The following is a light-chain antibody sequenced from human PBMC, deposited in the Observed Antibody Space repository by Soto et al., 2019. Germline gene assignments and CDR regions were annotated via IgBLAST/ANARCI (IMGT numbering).Light chain of an antibody. CDR3: QRYNSNSRT. V-gene: IGKV1-5*01. CDR2: DAS. CDR1: QNVDHW. J-gene: IGKJ1*01. Sequence: DIQMTQSPSTLSASVRDRVTITCRASQNVDHWVAWYQQKPGKAPKFLIYDASNLESGVPSRFSGRGSGTEFTLTISSLQPDDFATYYCQRYNSNSRTFGQGTRV.